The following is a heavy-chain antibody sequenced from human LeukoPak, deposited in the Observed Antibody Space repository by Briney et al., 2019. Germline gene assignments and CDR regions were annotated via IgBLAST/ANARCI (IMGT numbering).Heavy chain of an antibody. CDR3: AKMTDARGRYGSGSH. V-gene: IGHV3-23*01. CDR2: ITDIGFST. J-gene: IGHJ4*01. CDR1: GFTFSNFA. Sequence: GGSLRLSCAASGFTFSNFAMSWVRQAPGKGLEWVSSITDIGFSTFYADSLSGRFTISRDNSKNTLYLHMTSVRAADTATYYCAKMTDARGRYGSGSHWGQGTLVAVSS. D-gene: IGHD3-10*01.